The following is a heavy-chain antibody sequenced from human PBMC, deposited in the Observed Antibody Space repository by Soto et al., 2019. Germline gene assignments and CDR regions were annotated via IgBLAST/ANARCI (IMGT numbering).Heavy chain of an antibody. CDR3: ARESYYGSGATLLGY. V-gene: IGHV4-59*13. CDR1: GGSISNFY. CDR2: IYYSGTT. Sequence: PSETLSPSCTVSGGSISNFYRSWIRQHPGKGLEWIGYIYYSGTTSYNPSLNSRVTISVDTSKNQFSLKLNSVTAADTAVYYCARESYYGSGATLLGYWGLGTLVTVSS. J-gene: IGHJ4*02. D-gene: IGHD3-10*01.